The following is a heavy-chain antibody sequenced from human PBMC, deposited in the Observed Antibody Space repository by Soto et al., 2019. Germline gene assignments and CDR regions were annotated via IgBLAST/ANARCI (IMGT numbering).Heavy chain of an antibody. D-gene: IGHD2-2*01. CDR1: GFTFSNYA. V-gene: IGHV3-30-3*01. Sequence: QVQLVESGGGVVQPRRSLRLSCAASGFTFSNYAMNWVRQAPGKGLEWVALISYDGSNKYYADSVKGRFTISRDSSKNTLYLQMNSLRAADTAVYYCGRCTSTSCHLGSDYWGQGTLVTVSS. CDR3: GRCTSTSCHLGSDY. J-gene: IGHJ4*02. CDR2: ISYDGSNK.